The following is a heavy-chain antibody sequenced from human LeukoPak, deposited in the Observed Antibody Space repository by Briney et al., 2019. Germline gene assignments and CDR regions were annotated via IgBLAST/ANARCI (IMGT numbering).Heavy chain of an antibody. CDR1: GGSISNYY. D-gene: IGHD6-13*01. CDR3: ARVSTRGQQLVDY. CDR2: IYYSGST. V-gene: IGHV4-59*01. J-gene: IGHJ4*02. Sequence: SETLSLTCTVSGGSISNYYWSWIRQPPGKGLEWIGYIYYSGSTNYNPSLKSRVTISVDTSKNQFSLKLSSVTAADTAVYYCARVSTRGQQLVDYWGQGTLVSVSS.